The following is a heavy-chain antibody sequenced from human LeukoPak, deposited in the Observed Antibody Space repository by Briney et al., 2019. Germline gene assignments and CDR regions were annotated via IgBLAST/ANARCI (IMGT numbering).Heavy chain of an antibody. CDR2: IYHSGHT. J-gene: IGHJ5*02. Sequence: SETLSLTCTVSGASVSSDYWSWIRQSPGKGLEWIGYIYHSGHTISNPSLKSRVSLSLDTSTNQFSLKLRSVTPADPAEYYCPRHPFQYPFAHWRQGTVVSVPS. CDR1: GASVSSDY. D-gene: IGHD4-11*01. CDR3: PRHPFQYPFAH. V-gene: IGHV4-59*08.